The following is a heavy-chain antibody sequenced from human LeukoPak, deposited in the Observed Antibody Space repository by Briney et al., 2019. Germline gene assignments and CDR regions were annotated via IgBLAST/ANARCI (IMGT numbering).Heavy chain of an antibody. Sequence: GGSLRLSCAASGFTFSDYYMSWIRQAPGKGLEWVSYISSSGSTIYYADSVKGGFTISRDKAKKSLYLQMNRRRAEDTPVYYCARVSTIFGVVQGYYFDYWGQGTLVTVSS. CDR2: ISSSGSTI. CDR3: ARVSTIFGVVQGYYFDY. D-gene: IGHD3-3*01. CDR1: GFTFSDYY. V-gene: IGHV3-11*04. J-gene: IGHJ4*02.